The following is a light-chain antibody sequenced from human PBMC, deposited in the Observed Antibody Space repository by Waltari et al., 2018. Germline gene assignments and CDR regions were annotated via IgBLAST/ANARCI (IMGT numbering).Light chain of an antibody. Sequence: DIVMTQSPDSLAVSLGERATINCKSSQSILYSSKNNNYLAWYQQKPGQPPKLLIYWASTRESGVPDRFSGSGSGTDFTLTISSLQAEDVAVYYCQQYYRTPQAFGQGTRLEIK. CDR2: WAS. CDR1: QSILYSSKNNNY. CDR3: QQYYRTPQA. V-gene: IGKV4-1*01. J-gene: IGKJ5*01.